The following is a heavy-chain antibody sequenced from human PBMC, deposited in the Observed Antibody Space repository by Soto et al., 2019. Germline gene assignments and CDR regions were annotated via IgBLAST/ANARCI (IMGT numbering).Heavy chain of an antibody. Sequence: GGSLRLSCAASGFTFSSYEMNWVRQAPGKGLEWVSYISSSGSTIYYADSVKGRLTISRDNAKNSLYPQMNSLRAEDTAVYYCARDKLDDFYGMDVWGQGTTVTVSS. D-gene: IGHD3-3*01. J-gene: IGHJ6*02. V-gene: IGHV3-48*03. CDR1: GFTFSSYE. CDR2: ISSSGSTI. CDR3: ARDKLDDFYGMDV.